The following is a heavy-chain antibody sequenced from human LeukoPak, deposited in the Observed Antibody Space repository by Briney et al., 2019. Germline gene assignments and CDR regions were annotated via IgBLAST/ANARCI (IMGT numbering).Heavy chain of an antibody. CDR3: ARDFKGSYYFDY. J-gene: IGHJ4*02. CDR1: GFTFSSYG. V-gene: IGHV3-33*01. Sequence: GRSLRLSCAASGFTFSSYGMHWVRQAPGKGLEWVAVIWYDGSNKYYADSVKGRFTISRDNSKNTLYLQMNSLRAEDTAVYYCARDFKGSYYFDYWGQGPLVTVSS. CDR2: IWYDGSNK.